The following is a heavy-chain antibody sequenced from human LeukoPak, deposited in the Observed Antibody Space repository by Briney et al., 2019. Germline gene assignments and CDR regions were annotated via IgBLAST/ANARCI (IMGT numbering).Heavy chain of an antibody. Sequence: SETLSLTCTVSGGSVISGGYYWSWIWQPPGKGLEWIGYIYYSGSTTYNPSLKSRVTISVDTSKNKFSLKLSSVTAADTAVYYCASIPRGQVIVGATNYFDYWGQGTLVTVSS. J-gene: IGHJ4*02. D-gene: IGHD1-26*01. CDR2: IYYSGST. V-gene: IGHV4-61*08. CDR1: GGSVISGGYY. CDR3: ASIPRGQVIVGATNYFDY.